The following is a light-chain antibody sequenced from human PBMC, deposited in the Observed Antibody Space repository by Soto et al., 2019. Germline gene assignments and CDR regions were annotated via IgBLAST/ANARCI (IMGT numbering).Light chain of an antibody. J-gene: IGKJ3*01. CDR2: STS. V-gene: IGKV1-9*01. CDR1: QGISSH. Sequence: IQLTQSPSSLSASVGDRVTITCRARQGISSHLAWYQQKPGNAPKLLIYSTSTLQSGVPSRFRGSGSGTDFTLTITSLQPEDFATYYCLQLKSYPLTFGPGTKVYIK. CDR3: LQLKSYPLT.